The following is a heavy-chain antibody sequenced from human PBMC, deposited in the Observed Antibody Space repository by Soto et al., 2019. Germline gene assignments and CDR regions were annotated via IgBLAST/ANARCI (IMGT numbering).Heavy chain of an antibody. V-gene: IGHV5-10-1*04. CDR1: GYSFTSYW. Sequence: PXECLKISFKGSGYSFTSYWISWVRQIPGKGLEWMGRIDPSDSYTNYSPSFQGQVTISADKSISTAYLQWSSLKASDTAMYYCARRGDGYKRTPLPYYYYGMDVWGQGTTVTVSS. D-gene: IGHD3-10*01. CDR3: ARRGDGYKRTPLPYYYYGMDV. J-gene: IGHJ6*02. CDR2: IDPSDSYT.